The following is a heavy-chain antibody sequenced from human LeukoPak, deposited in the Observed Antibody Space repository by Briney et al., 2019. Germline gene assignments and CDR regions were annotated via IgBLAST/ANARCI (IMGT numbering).Heavy chain of an antibody. Sequence: SETLSLTCTVSAYSISSGYYWGWTRQPPGKGLEWIGSIYHSGSTYYNPSLKSRVTISLDTSKNQFSLKLSSVTAVDTAVYYCARATAGTTLFEGIDYWGQGTLVTVSS. D-gene: IGHD1-1*01. J-gene: IGHJ4*02. CDR1: AYSISSGYY. V-gene: IGHV4-38-2*02. CDR2: IYHSGST. CDR3: ARATAGTTLFEGIDY.